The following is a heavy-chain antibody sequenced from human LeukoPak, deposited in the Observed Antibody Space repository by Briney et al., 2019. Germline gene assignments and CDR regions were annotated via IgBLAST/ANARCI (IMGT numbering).Heavy chain of an antibody. V-gene: IGHV4-34*01. CDR2: INHSGST. CDR1: GGSFSGYY. D-gene: IGHD3-16*02. J-gene: IGHJ6*02. CDR3: ARAPYDYVWGSYRSSGYYYYGMDV. Sequence: PSETLSLTCAVYGGSFSGYYWSWISQPPGKGLEWIGEINHSGSTNYNPSLKSRVTVSVDTSKNQFSLKLSSVTAADTAVYYCARAPYDYVWGSYRSSGYYYYGMDVWGQGTTVTVSS.